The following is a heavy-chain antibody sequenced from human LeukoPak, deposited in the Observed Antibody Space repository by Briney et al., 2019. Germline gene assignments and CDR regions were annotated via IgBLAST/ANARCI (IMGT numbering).Heavy chain of an antibody. CDR1: GGSFSGYY. Sequence: SETLSLTCAVYGGSFSGYYWSWIRQPPGKGLEWIGEINHSGSTNYNPSLKSRVTISVDTSKNQFSLKLSSVTAADTAVYYCAREVVSGSCLDYWGQGTLVTVSS. D-gene: IGHD2-15*01. CDR2: INHSGST. V-gene: IGHV4-34*01. J-gene: IGHJ4*02. CDR3: AREVVSGSCLDY.